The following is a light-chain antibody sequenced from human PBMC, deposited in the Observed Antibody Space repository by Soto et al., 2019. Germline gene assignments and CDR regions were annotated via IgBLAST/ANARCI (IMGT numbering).Light chain of an antibody. V-gene: IGLV2-8*01. Sequence: SALSQPPSASGSPGQSVTISCTGTSSDVGGYNYVSWYQQHPGKAPKLMIYEVSKRPSGVPDRFSGSKSGNTASLTVSGLQAEDDSDYYCSSYAGSNNVVFGGGTKLTVL. CDR2: EVS. J-gene: IGLJ2*01. CDR1: SSDVGGYNY. CDR3: SSYAGSNNVV.